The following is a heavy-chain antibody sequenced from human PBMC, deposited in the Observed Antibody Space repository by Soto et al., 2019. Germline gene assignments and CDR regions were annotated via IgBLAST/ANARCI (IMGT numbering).Heavy chain of an antibody. Sequence: QVQLQESGPGLVKPSQTLSLTCTVSGGSISSGGYYWSWIRQHPGKGLEWIGYIYYSGSTYYNPPLKSRVTISVDTSKNQFSLKLSSVTAADTAVYYCAREYYNWNYFDYWGQGTLVTVSS. CDR3: AREYYNWNYFDY. V-gene: IGHV4-31*03. CDR2: IYYSGST. J-gene: IGHJ4*02. CDR1: GGSISSGGYY. D-gene: IGHD1-20*01.